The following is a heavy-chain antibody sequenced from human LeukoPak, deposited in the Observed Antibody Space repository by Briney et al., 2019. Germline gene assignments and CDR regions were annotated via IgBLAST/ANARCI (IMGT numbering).Heavy chain of an antibody. CDR3: ARTRGYYFDY. J-gene: IGHJ4*02. CDR2: INPSGGST. V-gene: IGHV1-46*01. Sequence: ASVKVSCKASGYSFTNFYMHWVRQAPGQGLEWMGMINPSGGSTTYAQKFQGRVTMTRDMSTSTVYMELSSLTSEDTAVYYCARTRGYYFDYWGQGTLVTVSS. CDR1: GYSFTNFY.